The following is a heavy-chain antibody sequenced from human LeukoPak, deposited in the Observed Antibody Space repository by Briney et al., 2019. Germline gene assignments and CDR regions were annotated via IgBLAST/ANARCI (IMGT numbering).Heavy chain of an antibody. J-gene: IGHJ6*02. CDR1: GFTFDDYA. Sequence: PGGSLRLSCAASGFTFDDYAMHWVRQVPGKGLEWVARISWSSGNIGYADSVRGRFTISRDNANNSLHLQMNSLTTEDTALYFCARDSWRRAFNYGMDVWGQGTTVAVSS. CDR3: ARDSWRRAFNYGMDV. V-gene: IGHV3-9*01. D-gene: IGHD5-12*01. CDR2: ISWSSGNI.